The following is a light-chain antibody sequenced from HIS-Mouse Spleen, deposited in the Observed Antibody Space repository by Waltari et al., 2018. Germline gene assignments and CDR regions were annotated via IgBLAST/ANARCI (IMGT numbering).Light chain of an antibody. Sequence: SYELTQPPSVSVSPGQTARITCSGDALPKKYAYWYQQKPGQPPVLVIYENSNRPSGIPGRCSGSSSGTMATLTISGAQVEDEADYYCYSTDSSGNHRVFGGGTKLTVL. CDR2: ENS. CDR1: ALPKKY. CDR3: YSTDSSGNHRV. J-gene: IGLJ2*01. V-gene: IGLV3-10*01.